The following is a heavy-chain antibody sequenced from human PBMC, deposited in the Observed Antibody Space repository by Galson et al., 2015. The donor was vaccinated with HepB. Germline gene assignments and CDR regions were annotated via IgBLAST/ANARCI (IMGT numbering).Heavy chain of an antibody. J-gene: IGHJ5*02. CDR2: ISAYNGNT. CDR1: GYTFTSYG. CDR3: ARDLGGYYDFWSGYYPQYNWFDP. V-gene: IGHV1-18*04. D-gene: IGHD3-3*01. Sequence: SVKVSCKASGYTFTSYGISWVRQAPGQGLEWMGWISAYNGNTNYAQKLQGRVTMTTDTSTSTAYMELRSLRSDDAAVYCCARDLGGYYDFWSGYYPQYNWFDPWGHGTLVTVSS.